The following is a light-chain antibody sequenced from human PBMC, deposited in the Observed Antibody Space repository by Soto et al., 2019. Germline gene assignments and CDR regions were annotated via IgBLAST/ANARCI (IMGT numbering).Light chain of an antibody. CDR2: DVS. J-gene: IGLJ2*01. CDR1: SSDVGGYNY. Sequence: QAVVTQPASVSGSPGQSITISCTGTSSDVGGYNYVSWYQQHPGKAPKLMIYDVSNRPSGVSNRFSGSKSGNTASLTISGLQAEDEADYYCSSYTSSSTLVVFGGETKLTV. CDR3: SSYTSSSTLVV. V-gene: IGLV2-14*01.